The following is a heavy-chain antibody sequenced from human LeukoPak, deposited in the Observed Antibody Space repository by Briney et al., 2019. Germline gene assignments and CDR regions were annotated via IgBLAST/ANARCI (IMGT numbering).Heavy chain of an antibody. V-gene: IGHV3-23*01. J-gene: IGHJ5*02. CDR1: GFSFSTYV. D-gene: IGHD5-24*01. Sequence: PLRSPCPSRAASGFSFSTYVLSSVPQSAGKGLEGVSAISSSGGSTYPALNVRVCMSIDRDNSNTSLYLEMNSLRAEDTAVYYCARRGCSSSRHGNPWGQGTLVTVSS. CDR2: ISSSGGST. CDR3: ARRGCSSSRHGNP.